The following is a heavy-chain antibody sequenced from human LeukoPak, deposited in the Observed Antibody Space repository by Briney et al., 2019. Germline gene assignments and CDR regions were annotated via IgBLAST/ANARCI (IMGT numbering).Heavy chain of an antibody. D-gene: IGHD2-2*01. J-gene: IGHJ4*02. V-gene: IGHV3-23*01. CDR3: AKALRDIVVVPVAVEFDY. Sequence: GGSLRLSCAASGFTFSSYAMSWVRQAPGKGLEWVSAISGSGGGTYYADSVKGRFTISRDNSKNTLYLQMNSLRAEDTAVYYCAKALRDIVVVPVAVEFDYWGQGTLVTVSS. CDR1: GFTFSSYA. CDR2: ISGSGGGT.